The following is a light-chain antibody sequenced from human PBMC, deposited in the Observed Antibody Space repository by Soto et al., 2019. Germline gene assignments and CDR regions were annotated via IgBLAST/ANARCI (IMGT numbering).Light chain of an antibody. CDR1: EDVRKE. CDR3: LQDHNYPRT. J-gene: IGKJ1*01. CDR2: GAS. Sequence: AIQMTQSPSSLSASVGDRVTITCRASEDVRKELSWYQQKPGKAPNVLIYGASSLQSGVPSRFSGSGSGTDFTLTISSLQPEDFATYYCLQDHNYPRTFDQGTKVEIK. V-gene: IGKV1-6*01.